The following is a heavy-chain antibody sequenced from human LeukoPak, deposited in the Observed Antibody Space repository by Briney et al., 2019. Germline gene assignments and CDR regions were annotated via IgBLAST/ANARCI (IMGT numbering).Heavy chain of an antibody. V-gene: IGHV1-46*01. D-gene: IGHD1-26*01. CDR2: INPSGGST. CDR3: ARDVVGATYFD. J-gene: IGHJ4*02. Sequence: ASVKVSCKAFGYTFTSYYMHWVRQAPGQGLEWMGIINPSGGSTSYAQKFQGRVTMTRDTSTSTVYMELSSLRSEDTAVYYCARDVVGATYFDWGQGTLVTVSS. CDR1: GYTFTSYY.